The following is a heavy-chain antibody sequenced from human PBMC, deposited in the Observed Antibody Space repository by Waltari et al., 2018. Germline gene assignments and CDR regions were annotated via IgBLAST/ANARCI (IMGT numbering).Heavy chain of an antibody. CDR3: ARDRGGYGDFVSWFDP. V-gene: IGHV3-30*02. D-gene: IGHD3-22*01. J-gene: IGHJ5*02. CDR2: IRHDGTYT. Sequence: QLVESGGGVVQPGGSLRLPCVVSGFTFSDYGIHWVRQAPGKGLEWVSFIRHDGTYTYYADSVKGRFGISRDNSKNTAYLQMDSLGPEDTAVYSCARDRGGYGDFVSWFDPWGQGTLVTVSS. CDR1: GFTFSDYG.